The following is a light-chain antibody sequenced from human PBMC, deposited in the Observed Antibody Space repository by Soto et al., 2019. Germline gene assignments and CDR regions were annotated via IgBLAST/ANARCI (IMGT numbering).Light chain of an antibody. CDR2: EVS. Sequence: QSALTQPASVSGSPGQSITISCTGTRSDVGGYNYVSWYQQHPGKAPKLIIYEVSNRPSGVSNRFSGSKSGNTASLTISGLQAEDEADYYCSSYTSGSTLVVFGGGTKVTVL. V-gene: IGLV2-14*01. J-gene: IGLJ3*02. CDR1: RSDVGGYNY. CDR3: SSYTSGSTLVV.